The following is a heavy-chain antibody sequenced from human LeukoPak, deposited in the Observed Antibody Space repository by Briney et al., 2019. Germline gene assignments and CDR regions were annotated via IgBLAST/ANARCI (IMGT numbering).Heavy chain of an antibody. D-gene: IGHD6-13*01. J-gene: IGHJ3*02. Sequence: SETLSLTCTVSGGSISSYYWSWIRQPPGKGLEWIGYIYYSGSTNYNPSLKSRVTISVDTSKNQFSLKLSSETAADTAVYYYARRSAAAAGSDAFDIWGQGTMVTVSS. V-gene: IGHV4-59*08. CDR1: GGSISSYY. CDR2: IYYSGST. CDR3: ARRSAAAAGSDAFDI.